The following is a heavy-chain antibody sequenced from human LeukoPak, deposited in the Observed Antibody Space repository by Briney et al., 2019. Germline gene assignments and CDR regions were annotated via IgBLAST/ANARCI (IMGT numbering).Heavy chain of an antibody. D-gene: IGHD3-22*01. CDR1: GFTFSSYS. Sequence: GSLRLSCAASGFTFSSYSMTWVRQAPGKGLEWVSSISGSSSFIYYADSVKGRFTISRDNAKNSLYLQMNGLRAEDTAVYYCAREGAVSGGYYDYWGQGTLVTVSS. CDR2: ISGSSSFI. CDR3: AREGAVSGGYYDY. V-gene: IGHV3-21*01. J-gene: IGHJ4*02.